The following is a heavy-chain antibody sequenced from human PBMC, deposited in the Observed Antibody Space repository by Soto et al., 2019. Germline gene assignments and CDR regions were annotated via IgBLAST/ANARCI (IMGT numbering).Heavy chain of an antibody. V-gene: IGHV4-30-2*06. Sequence: PSETLSLTCSVFGVQMRCGCYSWGWTRPCPEKGLEWLGYIGHLETTYYNPSFKSLLSLSIDRTRNQFSLSLSSMTAAAKVVYYCARGGGYDSFDFWGQGIQVTVSS. CDR1: GVQMRCGCYS. J-gene: IGHJ4*02. CDR2: IGHLETT. D-gene: IGHD2-15*01. CDR3: ARGGGYDSFDF.